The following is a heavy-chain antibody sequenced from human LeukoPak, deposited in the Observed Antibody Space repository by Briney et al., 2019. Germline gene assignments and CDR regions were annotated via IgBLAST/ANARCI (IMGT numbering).Heavy chain of an antibody. CDR2: INPNSGGT. CDR3: AREAAAGRDPPDY. J-gene: IGHJ4*02. Sequence: ASVKVSCKAPGYTFTGYYMHWVRQAPVQGLEWMGWINPNSGGTNYAQKFQGRVTMTRDTSISTAYMELSRLRSDDTAVYYCAREAAAGRDPPDYWGQGTLVTVSS. V-gene: IGHV1-2*02. D-gene: IGHD6-13*01. CDR1: GYTFTGYY.